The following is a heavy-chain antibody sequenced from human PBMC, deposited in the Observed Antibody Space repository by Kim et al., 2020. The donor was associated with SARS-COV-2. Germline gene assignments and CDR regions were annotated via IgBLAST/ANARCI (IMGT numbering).Heavy chain of an antibody. J-gene: IGHJ4*02. CDR3: AREWVGLNYAWDY. Sequence: YAQKLQGRVTMTRDTSTSTVYMELSSLRSEDTAVYYCAREWVGLNYAWDYWGQGTLVTVSS. D-gene: IGHD2-2*01. V-gene: IGHV1-46*01.